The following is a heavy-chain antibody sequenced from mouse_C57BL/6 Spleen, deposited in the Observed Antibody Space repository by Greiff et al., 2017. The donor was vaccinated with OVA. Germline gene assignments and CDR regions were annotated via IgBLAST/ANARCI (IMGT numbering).Heavy chain of an antibody. CDR2: ISNGGGST. D-gene: IGHD2-3*01. J-gene: IGHJ3*01. CDR1: GFTFSDYY. CDR3: ASDRDGYRFAY. Sequence: DVHLVESGGGLVQPGGSLKLSCAASGFTFSDYYMYWVRQTPEKRLEWVAYISNGGGSTYYPDTVKGRFTISRDNAKNTLYLQMSRLKSEDTAMYYCASDRDGYRFAYWGQGTLVTVSA. V-gene: IGHV5-12*01.